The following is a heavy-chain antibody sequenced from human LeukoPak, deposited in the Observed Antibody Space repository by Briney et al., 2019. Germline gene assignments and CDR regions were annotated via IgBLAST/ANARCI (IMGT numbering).Heavy chain of an antibody. Sequence: PSETLSLTCTVSGGSISSHYRSWIRQPPGKGLEWIGYIYYSGSTNYNPSLKSRVTISVDTSKNQFSLKLSSVTAADTAVYYCARAVRSVVVVPATIWWFDPWGQGTLVTVSS. CDR1: GGSISSHY. J-gene: IGHJ5*02. CDR2: IYYSGST. V-gene: IGHV4-59*11. D-gene: IGHD2-2*01. CDR3: ARAVRSVVVVPATIWWFDP.